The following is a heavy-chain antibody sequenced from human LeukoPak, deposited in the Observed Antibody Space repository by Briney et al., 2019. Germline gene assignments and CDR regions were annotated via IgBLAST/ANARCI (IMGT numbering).Heavy chain of an antibody. CDR1: GYTFTSYD. J-gene: IGHJ4*02. Sequence: GASVKVSCKASGYTFTSYDVSWVRQAPGQGLEWMGGIIPIFGTANYAQKFQGRVTITADKSTSTAYMELSSLRSEDTAVYYCARFPPQYYYDSSGYLGYFDYWGQGTLVTVSS. CDR2: IIPIFGTA. CDR3: ARFPPQYYYDSSGYLGYFDY. V-gene: IGHV1-69*06. D-gene: IGHD3-22*01.